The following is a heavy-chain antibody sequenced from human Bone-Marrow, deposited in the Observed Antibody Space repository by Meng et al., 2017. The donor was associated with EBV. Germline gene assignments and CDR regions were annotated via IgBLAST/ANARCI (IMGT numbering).Heavy chain of an antibody. V-gene: IGHV1-69*01. Sequence: GRLAQLWAEVKNPGSSVQVSCKASGGTSSSYAISWVRQAPGQGLGWMGGIIPIFGTANYAQKFQGRVTITADESTSTAYMELSSLRSEDTAVYYCASSIEYSSSSGGRWVFDYWGQGTLVTVSS. CDR2: IIPIFGTA. CDR3: ASSIEYSSSSGGRWVFDY. D-gene: IGHD6-6*01. J-gene: IGHJ4*02. CDR1: GGTSSSYA.